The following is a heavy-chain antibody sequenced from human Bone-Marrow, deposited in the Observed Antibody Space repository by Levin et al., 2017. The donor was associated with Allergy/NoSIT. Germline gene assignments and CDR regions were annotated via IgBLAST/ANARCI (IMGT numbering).Heavy chain of an antibody. V-gene: IGHV3-23*01. CDR2: ISGSGGST. CDR1: GFPFSSYA. Sequence: LSLTCAASGFPFSSYAMSWVRQAPGKGLEWVSAISGSGGSTYYADSVKGRFTISRDNSKNTLYLQMNSLRAEDTAVYYCAKRGIVGATGDYWGQGTLVTVSS. D-gene: IGHD1-26*01. CDR3: AKRGIVGATGDY. J-gene: IGHJ4*02.